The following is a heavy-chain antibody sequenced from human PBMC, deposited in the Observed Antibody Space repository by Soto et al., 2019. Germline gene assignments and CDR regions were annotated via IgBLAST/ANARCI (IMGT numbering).Heavy chain of an antibody. CDR3: ARVGTMVRSNWFDP. Sequence: QVQLQESGPGLVKPSQTLSLTCTVSAGSISSGDYSWSWIRQPPGKGLEWIGYIYYSGSTYYNPSLKSRVIISVDTSKNQCALRLSSVTAADTAVYYCARVGTMVRSNWFDPWGQGTLVTVSS. D-gene: IGHD3-10*01. J-gene: IGHJ5*02. CDR1: AGSISSGDYS. V-gene: IGHV4-30-4*01. CDR2: IYYSGST.